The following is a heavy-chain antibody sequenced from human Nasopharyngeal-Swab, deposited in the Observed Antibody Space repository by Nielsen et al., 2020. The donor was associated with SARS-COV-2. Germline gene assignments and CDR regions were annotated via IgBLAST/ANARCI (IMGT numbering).Heavy chain of an antibody. CDR1: GFTFGAYA. D-gene: IGHD1-26*01. CDR3: ARSVGSFYGQGAFDI. J-gene: IGHJ3*02. CDR2: IRSKTYGGAP. V-gene: IGHV3-49*01. Sequence: GGSLRLSCTTSGFTFGAYAMSWFRQAPGKGLEWVGFIRSKTYGGAPEYAASVKGRFTISRDGAESIAYLQMNSLETEDTGVYYCARSVGSFYGQGAFDIWDQGTMVTVSS.